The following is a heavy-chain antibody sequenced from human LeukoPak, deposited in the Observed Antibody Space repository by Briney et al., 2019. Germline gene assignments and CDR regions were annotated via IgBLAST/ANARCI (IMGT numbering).Heavy chain of an antibody. V-gene: IGHV3-49*04. CDR3: TRAGGYDNYLDY. Sequence: GGSLRLSCTTSGFTFGDYGFNWVRQAPGKGLEWVGFIRKKAHDWTPQYAPSVQGRFTISRDDSKGIAYLEMNSLKTEDIAVYYCTRAGGYDNYLDYWGQGTPVTVSS. CDR2: IRKKAHDWTP. D-gene: IGHD5-12*01. CDR1: GFTFGDYG. J-gene: IGHJ4*02.